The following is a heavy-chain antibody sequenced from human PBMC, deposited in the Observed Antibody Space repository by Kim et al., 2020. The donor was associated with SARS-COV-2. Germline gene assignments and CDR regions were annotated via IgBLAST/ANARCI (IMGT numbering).Heavy chain of an antibody. Sequence: TNYNPALKSRVTLSVDTSKNQFSLKLSSVTAADTAVYYCARHLGVVTNFDYWGQGTLVTVSS. CDR2: T. V-gene: IGHV4-59*08. J-gene: IGHJ4*02. CDR3: ARHLGVVTNFDY. D-gene: IGHD3-3*01.